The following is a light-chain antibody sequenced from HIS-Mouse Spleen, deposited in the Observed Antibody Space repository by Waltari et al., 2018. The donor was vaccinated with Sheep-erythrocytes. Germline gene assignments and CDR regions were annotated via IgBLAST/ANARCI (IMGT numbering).Light chain of an antibody. V-gene: IGLV1-51*01. CDR1: SSNIGNNY. CDR2: DNN. Sequence: QSVLTQPPSVSAAPGQKVTISCSGSSSNIGNNYLSWYQQLPGTAPKLLIYDNNKRPSGIPDRFSGSKSGTSATLGITGLQTGDEADYYCGTWDSSLSAGRVFGGGTKLTVL. J-gene: IGLJ3*02. CDR3: GTWDSSLSAGRV.